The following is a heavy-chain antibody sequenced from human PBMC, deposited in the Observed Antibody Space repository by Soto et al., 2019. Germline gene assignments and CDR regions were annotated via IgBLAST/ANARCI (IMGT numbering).Heavy chain of an antibody. V-gene: IGHV1-8*01. CDR1: GYTFTSDD. J-gene: IGHJ3*02. CDR3: ASAYSSGRDAFDI. Sequence: ASVKVSCKASGYTFTSDDINWVRQAAGQGLEWMGWMNPNSGSTGYAQKLQGRVAMTSNTSISTAYMELSGLRSEDTAVYYCASAYSSGRDAFDIWGQGTMVTVSS. CDR2: MNPNSGST. D-gene: IGHD6-19*01.